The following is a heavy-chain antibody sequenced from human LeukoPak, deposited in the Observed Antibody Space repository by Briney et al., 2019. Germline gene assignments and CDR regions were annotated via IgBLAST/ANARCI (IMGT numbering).Heavy chain of an antibody. CDR3: ARHSYDYVWGSYRYSGTSGYFDY. J-gene: IGHJ4*02. V-gene: IGHV4-34*01. D-gene: IGHD3-16*02. Sequence: SETLSLTCAVYGGSFSGYYWSRIRQPPGKGLEWIGEINHSGSTNYNPSLKSRVTISVDTSKNQFSLKLSSVTAADTAVYYCARHSYDYVWGSYRYSGTSGYFDYWGQGTLVTVSS. CDR1: GGSFSGYY. CDR2: INHSGST.